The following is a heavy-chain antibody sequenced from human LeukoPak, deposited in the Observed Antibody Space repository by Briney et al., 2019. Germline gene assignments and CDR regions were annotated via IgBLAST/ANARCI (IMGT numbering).Heavy chain of an antibody. CDR3: AKDRIRGCSSTSCYPGGFDY. Sequence: EGSLRLSCAASGFTFSSYAMSWVRQAPGKGLEWVSAISGSGGSTYYADSVKGRFTISRDNSKNTLYLQMNSLRAEDTAVYYCAKDRIRGCSSTSCYPGGFDYWGQGTLVTVSS. CDR2: ISGSGGST. J-gene: IGHJ4*02. D-gene: IGHD2-2*01. CDR1: GFTFSSYA. V-gene: IGHV3-23*01.